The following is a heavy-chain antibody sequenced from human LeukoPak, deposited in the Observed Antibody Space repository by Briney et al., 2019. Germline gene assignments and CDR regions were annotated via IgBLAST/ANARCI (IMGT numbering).Heavy chain of an antibody. CDR1: GGSFSGYY. D-gene: IGHD4-11*01. J-gene: IGHJ6*02. V-gene: IGHV4-34*01. CDR3: ARLTTSTLYGMVV. CDR2: INHSGST. Sequence: SETLSLTCAVYGGSFSGYYWSWIRQPPGKGLEWIGEINHSGSTNHNPSLKSRVTISVDTSKNQFSLKLSSVTAADTAVYYCARLTTSTLYGMVVWGQGTTVTVSS.